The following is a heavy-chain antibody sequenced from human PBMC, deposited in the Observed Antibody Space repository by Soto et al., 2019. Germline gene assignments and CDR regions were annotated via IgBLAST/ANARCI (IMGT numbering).Heavy chain of an antibody. D-gene: IGHD3-10*01. CDR2: IYYSGST. CDR1: GGSISSSSYY. V-gene: IGHV4-39*01. CDR3: ARRRVLELYGSGSYRAHFDY. Sequence: SETLSLTCTVSGGSISSSSYYWGWIRQPPGKGLEWIGSIYYSGSTYYNPSLKSRVTISVDTSKNQFSLKLGSVTAADTAVYYCARRRVLELYGSGSYRAHFDYWGQGTLVTVSS. J-gene: IGHJ4*02.